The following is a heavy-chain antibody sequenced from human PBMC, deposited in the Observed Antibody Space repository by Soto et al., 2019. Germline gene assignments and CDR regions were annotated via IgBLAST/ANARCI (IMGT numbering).Heavy chain of an antibody. V-gene: IGHV3-21*01. Sequence: EVQLVESGGGLVKPGGSLRLSCAGSGFIFSTSTMNWVRQAPGQGLEWISSIGRTGVDMYYADSVKGRFTISRDNAQSSLYLQMNTLRAEDTAVYYCVYGDHRGHWGQGTLVTVSS. CDR2: IGRTGVDM. CDR1: GFIFSTST. CDR3: VYGDHRGH. D-gene: IGHD4-17*01. J-gene: IGHJ4*02.